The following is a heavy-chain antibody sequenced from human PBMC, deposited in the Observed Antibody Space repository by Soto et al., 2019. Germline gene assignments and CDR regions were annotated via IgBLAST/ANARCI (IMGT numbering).Heavy chain of an antibody. J-gene: IGHJ4*02. Sequence: TSETLSLTCSVSGVSVSSPSFYWAWVRQSPGKGLEWIGSLYYIGSAYYSPSLKSRITISADSSRNQFSLKLSSVTAADTAVYYCARGIFGVVTFPIFDYWGQGTLVTVSS. CDR2: LYYIGSA. V-gene: IGHV4-39*01. CDR3: ARGIFGVVTFPIFDY. D-gene: IGHD3-3*01. CDR1: GVSVSSPSFY.